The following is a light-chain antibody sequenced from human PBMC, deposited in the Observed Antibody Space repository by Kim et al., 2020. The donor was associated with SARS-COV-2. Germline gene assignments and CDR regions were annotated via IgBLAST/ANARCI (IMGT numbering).Light chain of an antibody. CDR3: QVWDSSSDHRYV. V-gene: IGLV3-21*04. CDR2: YDS. CDR1: NIGSKS. J-gene: IGLJ1*01. Sequence: SYELTQPPSVSVAPGKTARITCGGNNIGSKSVHWYQQKPGQAPVLVIYYDSDRPSGIPERFSGSNSGNTATLTISRVDAGDEADYYCQVWDSSSDHRYVFGTGTKVTLL.